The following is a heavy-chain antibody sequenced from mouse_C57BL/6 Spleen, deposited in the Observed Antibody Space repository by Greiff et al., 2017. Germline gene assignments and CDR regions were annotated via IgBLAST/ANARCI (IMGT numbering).Heavy chain of an antibody. D-gene: IGHD1-1*01. CDR2: IHPNSGST. CDR1: GYTFTSYW. Sequence: QVQLQQPGAELVKPGASVKLSCKASGYTFTSYWMHWVKQRPGQGLEWIGMIHPNSGSTNYNEKFKSKATLTVDKSSSTAYMQLSSLTSEDSAVYYCARSKAITTAFDYGGQGTTLTVSS. V-gene: IGHV1-64*01. CDR3: ARSKAITTAFDY. J-gene: IGHJ2*01.